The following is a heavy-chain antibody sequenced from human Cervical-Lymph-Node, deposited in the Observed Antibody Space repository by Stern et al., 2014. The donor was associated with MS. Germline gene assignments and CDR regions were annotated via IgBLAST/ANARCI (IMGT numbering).Heavy chain of an antibody. CDR3: ARSARAPQQLAESAFDY. J-gene: IGHJ4*02. V-gene: IGHV1-3*01. Sequence: KFQGRVTITRDTSASTAYMELSSLRSEDTAVYYCARSARAPQQLAESAFDYWGQGTLVTVSS. D-gene: IGHD6-13*01.